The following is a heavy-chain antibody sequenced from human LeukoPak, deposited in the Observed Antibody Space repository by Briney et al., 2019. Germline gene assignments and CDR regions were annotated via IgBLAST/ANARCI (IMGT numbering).Heavy chain of an antibody. CDR2: INHGGGT. J-gene: IGHJ2*01. D-gene: IGHD3-16*01. CDR1: VGSFSGYQ. V-gene: IGHV4-34*01. CDR3: ARGQGAARYFDL. Sequence: PSETLSLTCAVYVGSFSGYQWNLFRQPPGKGLEWIGEINHGGGTNSNPSLKSRVTLSVDTSKNQLSLKLTSVTAADTAVYYCARGQGAARYFDLWGRSTLVTVSS.